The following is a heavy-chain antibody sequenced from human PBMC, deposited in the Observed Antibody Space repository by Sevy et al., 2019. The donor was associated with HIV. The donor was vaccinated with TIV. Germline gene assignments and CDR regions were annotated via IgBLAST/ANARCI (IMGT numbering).Heavy chain of an antibody. CDR1: GFTFSKYS. CDR3: AREGCTKPHDY. V-gene: IGHV3-23*01. D-gene: IGHD2-8*01. Sequence: GSLRLSCAASGFTFSKYSMSWVRQPPGKGLEWVSTLSFGCGEINHADSVKGRFTISRDNSKNSLYLQMNNLRAENTAVYYCAREGCTKPHDYWGQGTLVTVSS. CDR2: LSFGCGEI. J-gene: IGHJ4*02.